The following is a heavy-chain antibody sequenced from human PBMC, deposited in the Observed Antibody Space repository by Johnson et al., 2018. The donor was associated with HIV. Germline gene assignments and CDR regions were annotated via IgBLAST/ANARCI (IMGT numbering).Heavy chain of an antibody. CDR1: RFTFSSYV. CDR2: ISGSGGST. Sequence: VQLVESGGGVVQPGGSLRLSCAASRFTFSSYVMTWVRQAPGKGLEWVSVISGSGGSTYYADSVKGRFTISRDNAKNFLFLQVNSLRDDDTAMYYCARDVVADGSYPPDAFDLWGQGTMVTVSS. J-gene: IGHJ3*01. V-gene: IGHV3-23*04. D-gene: IGHD1-26*01. CDR3: ARDVVADGSYPPDAFDL.